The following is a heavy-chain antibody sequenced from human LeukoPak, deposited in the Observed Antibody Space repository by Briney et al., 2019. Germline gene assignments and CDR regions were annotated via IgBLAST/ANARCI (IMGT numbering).Heavy chain of an antibody. Sequence: PGGSLRLSCAASGFTSSFYGMSWVRQAPGKGLEWVSGISGSGGSTYYADSVKGRFTISRDNSRNTLHLQMNSLRAEDTAVYYCAKDLGSIAAAGPHWGQGTLVTVSS. CDR2: ISGSGGST. CDR1: GFTSSFYG. J-gene: IGHJ4*02. CDR3: AKDLGSIAAAGPH. V-gene: IGHV3-23*01. D-gene: IGHD6-13*01.